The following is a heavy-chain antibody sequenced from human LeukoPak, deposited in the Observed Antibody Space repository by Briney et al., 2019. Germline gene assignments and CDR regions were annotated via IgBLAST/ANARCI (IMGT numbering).Heavy chain of an antibody. V-gene: IGHV4-34*01. CDR3: ARDPYSSSPWSGY. D-gene: IGHD6-6*01. CDR2: INHSGST. CDR1: GGSFSGYY. J-gene: IGHJ4*02. Sequence: SETLSLTCAVYGGSFSGYYWSWIRQPPGKGLEWIGEINHSGSTNYNPSLKSRVTISVDTSKNQFSLKLSSVTAADTAVYYCARDPYSSSPWSGYWGQGTLVTVSS.